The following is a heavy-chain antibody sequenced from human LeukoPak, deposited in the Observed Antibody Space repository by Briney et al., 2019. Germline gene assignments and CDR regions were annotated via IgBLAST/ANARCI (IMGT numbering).Heavy chain of an antibody. CDR1: GYTFTSYG. D-gene: IGHD7-27*01. CDR3: ARDNLGTFYYYYYGMDV. Sequence: GASVKVSCKASGYTFTSYGISWVRQAPGQGLEWMGWISAYNGNTNYAQKLQGRVTMTTDTSTGTAYMELRSLRSDDTAVYYCARDNLGTFYYYYYGMDVWGQGTTVTVSS. V-gene: IGHV1-18*01. CDR2: ISAYNGNT. J-gene: IGHJ6*02.